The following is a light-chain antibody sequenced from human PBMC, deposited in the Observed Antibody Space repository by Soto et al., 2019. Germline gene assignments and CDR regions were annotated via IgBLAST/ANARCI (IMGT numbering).Light chain of an antibody. CDR1: SSDVGGYNY. V-gene: IGLV2-8*01. J-gene: IGLJ1*01. CDR3: SSYAASTKGV. CDR2: EVS. Sequence: QSVLTQPPSASGSPGQSVTISCTGTSSDVGGYNYVSWYQQHPGKAPKLMIYEVSKRPSGVPDRFSGSKSGNTASLTVSGLQAEDEADYYCSSYAASTKGVFGTGTKVTV.